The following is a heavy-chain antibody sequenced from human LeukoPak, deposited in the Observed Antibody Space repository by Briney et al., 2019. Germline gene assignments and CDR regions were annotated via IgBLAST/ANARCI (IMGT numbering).Heavy chain of an antibody. CDR2: INPSGGST. Sequence: ASVKVSCKASGGTFSSYAISWVRQAPGQGLEWMGIINPSGGSTSYAQKFQGRVTMTRDTSTSTVYMELSSLRSEDTAVYYCARDLPYYDILTGFHDRNAFDIWGQGTMVTVSS. D-gene: IGHD3-9*01. V-gene: IGHV1-46*01. J-gene: IGHJ3*02. CDR3: ARDLPYYDILTGFHDRNAFDI. CDR1: GGTFSSYA.